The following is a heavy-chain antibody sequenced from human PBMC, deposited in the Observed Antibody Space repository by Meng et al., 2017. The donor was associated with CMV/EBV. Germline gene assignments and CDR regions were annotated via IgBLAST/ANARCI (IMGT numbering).Heavy chain of an antibody. CDR2: TYYRSKWYN. J-gene: IGHJ6*02. Sequence: QTLSLTCAISGDSVSSNSAAWNWIRQSPSRGLEWLGRTYYRSKWYNDYAVSVKSRITINPDTSKNQLSLQLNSVTPEDTAVYYCAREEAAAGRTNYYYYGMDVWGQGTTVTVSS. D-gene: IGHD6-13*01. V-gene: IGHV6-1*01. CDR3: AREEAAAGRTNYYYYGMDV. CDR1: GDSVSSNSAA.